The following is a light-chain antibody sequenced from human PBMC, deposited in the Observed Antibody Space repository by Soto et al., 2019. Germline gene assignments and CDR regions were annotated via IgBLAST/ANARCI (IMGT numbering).Light chain of an antibody. V-gene: IGKV3-20*01. Sequence: EVVLTQSPVALSVSPGERTTLSCRASQSLSRSYMAWYQQRPGQAPRLLIYGTSNMATGIPHRFSGSGSGADFTLTITRLEPEDVAVYYCQQCGSAPFTFGGGAKVEI. CDR2: GTS. J-gene: IGKJ4*01. CDR3: QQCGSAPFT. CDR1: QSLSRSY.